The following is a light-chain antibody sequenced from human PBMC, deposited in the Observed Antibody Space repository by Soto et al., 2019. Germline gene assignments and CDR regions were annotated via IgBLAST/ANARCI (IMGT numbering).Light chain of an antibody. V-gene: IGLV1-51*01. CDR3: ITWDSGLRRGV. CDR2: DNN. CDR1: SSNIGNNY. Sequence: QSVLTQPPSVSAAPGQKVTISCSGSSSNIGNNYVSWYQHLPGTAPKLLIYDNNKRPSGIPDRFSGSKSGSSATLAITGLQTGGEADYYCITWDSGLRRGVFGGGTKVTVL. J-gene: IGLJ3*02.